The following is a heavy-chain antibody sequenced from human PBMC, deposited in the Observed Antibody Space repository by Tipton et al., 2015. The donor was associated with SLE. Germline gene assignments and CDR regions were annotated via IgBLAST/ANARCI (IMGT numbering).Heavy chain of an antibody. CDR2: MNPDSGHT. D-gene: IGHD2-21*02. Sequence: QSGPEVKKPGASVKVSCKASGYTFTSYDINWVRQATGQGLEWMGWMNPDSGHTGYAQKFQDRVTMTRSTSLSTAYTELGSLRSEDTAIYYCARGRGGDWINWFDPWGQGTLVTVSS. J-gene: IGHJ5*02. CDR1: GYTFTSYD. CDR3: ARGRGGDWINWFDP. V-gene: IGHV1-8*01.